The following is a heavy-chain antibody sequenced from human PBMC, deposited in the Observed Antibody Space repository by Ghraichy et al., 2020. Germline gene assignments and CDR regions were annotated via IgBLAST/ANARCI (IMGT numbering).Heavy chain of an antibody. V-gene: IGHV3-21*01. CDR3: ARRELGLSYYDSSGYLFGAFDI. CDR1: GFTFSSYS. CDR2: ISSSSSYI. J-gene: IGHJ3*02. D-gene: IGHD3-22*01. Sequence: GGSLRLSCAASGFTFSSYSMNWVRQAPGQGLEWVSSISSSSSYIYYADSVKGRFTISRENAKNSLYLQMNSLRAEDTAVYYCARRELGLSYYDSSGYLFGAFDIWGQGSMVTASS.